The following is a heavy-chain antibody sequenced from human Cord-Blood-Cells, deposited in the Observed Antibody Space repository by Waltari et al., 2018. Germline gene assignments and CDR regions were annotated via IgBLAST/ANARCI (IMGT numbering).Heavy chain of an antibody. J-gene: IGHJ6*03. Sequence: QVQLQQWGAGLLKPSETLSLTCAVYGGSFSGYYWSWIRQPPGKGLEWIGEINHSGSTNYNPSLKSRVTISVDTSKNQFSLKLSSVTAADTAVYYCARGLDQIAARQGGNYMDVWGKGTTVTVSS. CDR3: ARGLDQIAARQGGNYMDV. D-gene: IGHD6-6*01. CDR2: INHSGST. V-gene: IGHV4-34*01. CDR1: GGSFSGYY.